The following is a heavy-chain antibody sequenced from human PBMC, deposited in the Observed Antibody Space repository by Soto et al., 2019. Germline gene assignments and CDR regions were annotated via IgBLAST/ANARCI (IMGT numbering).Heavy chain of an antibody. J-gene: IGHJ4*02. V-gene: IGHV3-30*18. CDR2: ISYDGSNK. CDR1: SFTFSSGG. Sequence: SLRLSCATSSFTFSSGGRHWVRQAPGKGLEWVAVISYDGSNKYYADSVKGRFTISRDNSKNTLYLQMNSLRAEDTAVYYCAKASLAAVPAAPDYWGQGT. D-gene: IGHD2-2*01. CDR3: AKASLAAVPAAPDY.